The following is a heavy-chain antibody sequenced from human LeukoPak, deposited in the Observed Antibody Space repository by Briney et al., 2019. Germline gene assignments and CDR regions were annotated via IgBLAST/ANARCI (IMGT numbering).Heavy chain of an antibody. J-gene: IGHJ4*02. CDR2: ISSTSSTV. V-gene: IGHV3-48*01. Sequence: GGSLRLSCAVSGFTFSSYSMTWVRQAPGKGLEWVSYISSTSSTVYYADSVKGRFTISRDNVKNSLYLQMNSLRAEDTAVYYCARDSSPPGRLGELWFDYWGQGTLVTVSS. CDR3: ARDSSPPGRLGELWFDY. CDR1: GFTFSSYS. D-gene: IGHD3-10*01.